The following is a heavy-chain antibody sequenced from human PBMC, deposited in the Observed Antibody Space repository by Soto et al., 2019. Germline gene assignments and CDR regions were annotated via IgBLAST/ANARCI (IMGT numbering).Heavy chain of an antibody. V-gene: IGHV3-23*01. CDR1: GFTFSSYA. J-gene: IGHJ6*02. CDR2: ISGSGGST. CDR3: AKDLKGPYYYYGMDV. Sequence: GGSLRLSCAASGFTFSSYAMSWVRQAPGKGLECVSAISGSGGSTYYADSVKGRFTISRDNSKSTLYLQMNSLRAEDTAVYYCAKDLKGPYYYYGMDVWGQGTTVTVSS.